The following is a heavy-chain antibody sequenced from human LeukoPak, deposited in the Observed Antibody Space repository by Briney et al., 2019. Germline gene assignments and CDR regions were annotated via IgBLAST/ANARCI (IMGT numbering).Heavy chain of an antibody. CDR1: GGSISSYY. Sequence: KPSETLSLTCTVSGGSISSYYWSWIRQPPGKGLEWIGYIYYSGSTNYNPSLKSRVTISVDTSKNQFSLKLSSETAADTAVYYCARSAIAAAPFDYWGQGTLVTVSS. J-gene: IGHJ4*02. V-gene: IGHV4-59*01. CDR2: IYYSGST. D-gene: IGHD6-13*01. CDR3: ARSAIAAAPFDY.